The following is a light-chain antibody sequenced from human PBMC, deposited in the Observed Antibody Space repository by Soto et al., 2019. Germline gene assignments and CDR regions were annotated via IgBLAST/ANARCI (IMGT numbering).Light chain of an antibody. CDR1: SSDVDAYNY. V-gene: IGLV2-14*03. CDR2: DVS. Sequence: SVLPQPASVTGSPGQSITISCTGTSSDVDAYNYVSWYQQHPGKAPKVMIYDVSNRPSGVSYRFSGSKSGITASLTISGLQAEDEADYYCCSYTSSSTYVFGTGTKVTVL. J-gene: IGLJ1*01. CDR3: CSYTSSSTYV.